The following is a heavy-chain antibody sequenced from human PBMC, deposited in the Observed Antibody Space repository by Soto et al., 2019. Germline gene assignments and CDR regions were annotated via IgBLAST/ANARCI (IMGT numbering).Heavy chain of an antibody. D-gene: IGHD3-22*01. J-gene: IGHJ4*02. CDR2: IYYSGST. Sequence: SETLSLTCTVSGGSISSGGYYWSWIRQHPGKGLEWIGYIYYSGSTYYNPSLKSRVTISVDTSKNQFSLKLSSVTAADTAVYYCAREKTAGAFDSSGPSDYWGQGTLVTVS. V-gene: IGHV4-31*03. CDR3: AREKTAGAFDSSGPSDY. CDR1: GGSISSGGYY.